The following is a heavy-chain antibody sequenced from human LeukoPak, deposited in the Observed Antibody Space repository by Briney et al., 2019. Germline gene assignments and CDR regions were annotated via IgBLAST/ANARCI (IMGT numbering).Heavy chain of an antibody. J-gene: IGHJ3*01. CDR2: IYYSGST. CDR3: ARQKWELPLDAFDV. V-gene: IGHV4-59*08. D-gene: IGHD1-26*01. CDR1: GGSVSSYY. Sequence: SETLSLICTVSGGSVSSYYWSWIRQPPGKGLEWIGYIYYSGSTNYNPSLKSRVTISVDTSKNQFSLKLSSVTAADTAVYYCARQKWELPLDAFDVWGQGTMVTVSS.